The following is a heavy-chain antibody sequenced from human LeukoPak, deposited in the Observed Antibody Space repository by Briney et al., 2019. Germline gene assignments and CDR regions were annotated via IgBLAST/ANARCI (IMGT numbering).Heavy chain of an antibody. CDR2: IIPIFGTA. CDR3: ALIAAAGNWADNWFDP. V-gene: IGHV1-69*13. D-gene: IGHD6-13*01. J-gene: IGHJ5*02. CDR1: GGTFSSYA. Sequence: SVKVSCKASGGTFSSYAISWVRQAPGQGLEWMGGIIPIFGTANYAQKFQGRVTITADESTSTAYMELSSQRSEDTAVYYCALIAAAGNWADNWFDPWGQGTLVTVSS.